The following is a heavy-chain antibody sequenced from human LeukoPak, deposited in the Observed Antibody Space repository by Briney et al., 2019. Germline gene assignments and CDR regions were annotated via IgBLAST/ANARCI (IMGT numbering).Heavy chain of an antibody. Sequence: SETLSLTCTVSGGSISSGGYYWSWIRQPPGKGLEWIGYIYHSGSTYYNPSLKSRVTISVDRSKNQFSLKLSSVTAADTAVYYCARGRDYGGNSDYWGQGTLVTVSS. V-gene: IGHV4-30-2*01. D-gene: IGHD4-23*01. CDR3: ARGRDYGGNSDY. J-gene: IGHJ4*02. CDR2: IYHSGST. CDR1: GGSISSGGYY.